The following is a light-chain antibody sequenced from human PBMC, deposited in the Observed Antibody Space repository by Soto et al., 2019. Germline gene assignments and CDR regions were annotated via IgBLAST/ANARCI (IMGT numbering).Light chain of an antibody. CDR3: HQYGSSPQT. CDR2: DAS. CDR1: QSVSSSY. V-gene: IGKV3-20*01. Sequence: EIVLTQSPGALSLSPGERATLSCRASQSVSSSYLAWYQQKPGQAPRLLIYDASSRASGLPDRFSGSGSETDFTLTVSRLEPEDFAVYSCHQYGSSPQTFGQGTKVDIK. J-gene: IGKJ1*01.